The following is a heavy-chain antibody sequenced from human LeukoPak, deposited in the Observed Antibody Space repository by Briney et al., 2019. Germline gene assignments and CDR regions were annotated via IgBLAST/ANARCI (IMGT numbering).Heavy chain of an antibody. CDR3: AREVEAKWFDP. CDR1: GFTASSKY. J-gene: IGHJ5*02. Sequence: GGSLRLSCAASGFTASSKYMSWVRQAPGKGLEWVSVIYSGGSTYYADSVKGLFTISRDNSKNTLFLQMNSLRAEDTAVYYCAREVEAKWFDPWGQGTLVTVSS. D-gene: IGHD2-15*01. CDR2: IYSGGST. V-gene: IGHV3-66*02.